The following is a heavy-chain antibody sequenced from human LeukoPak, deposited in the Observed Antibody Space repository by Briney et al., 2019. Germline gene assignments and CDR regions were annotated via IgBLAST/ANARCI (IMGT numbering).Heavy chain of an antibody. CDR2: MNPNSGNT. D-gene: IGHD1-26*01. V-gene: IGHV1-8*02. Sequence: ASVKVSCKASGYTFTGYYMHWVRQAPGQGLEWMGWMNPNSGNTGYAQNFQGTVTMTRDTSINTAYMELSSLRSEDTAVYYCARSRFATNSHFDFWGQGTLVTVSS. CDR3: ARSRFATNSHFDF. J-gene: IGHJ4*02. CDR1: GYTFTGYY.